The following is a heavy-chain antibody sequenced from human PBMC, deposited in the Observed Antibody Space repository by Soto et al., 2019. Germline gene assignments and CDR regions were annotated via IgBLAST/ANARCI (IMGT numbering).Heavy chain of an antibody. J-gene: IGHJ4*02. CDR2: VYYSGTT. Sequence: SETLSLTCSVSGGSVSNKTYYWSWIRQPPGKRLEWIGYVYYSGTTNYNPSLKSRVTISVDLSGNQFSLRLTSVTTADTALYYCARTRAVPNTPRSKYFFDYWGQGTLVTFSS. CDR1: GGSVSNKTYY. CDR3: ARTRAVPNTPRSKYFFDY. D-gene: IGHD2-15*01. V-gene: IGHV4-61*01.